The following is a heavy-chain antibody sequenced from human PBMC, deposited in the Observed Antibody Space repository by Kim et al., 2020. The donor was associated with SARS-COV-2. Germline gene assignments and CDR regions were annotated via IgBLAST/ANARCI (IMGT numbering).Heavy chain of an antibody. CDR2: IYTSGST. CDR1: GGSISSYY. CDR3: ARGGSYYYGSGSYYNDWFDP. V-gene: IGHV4-4*07. D-gene: IGHD3-10*01. Sequence: SETLSLTCTVSGGSISSYYWSWIRQPAGKGLEWIGRIYTSGSTNYNPSLKSRVTMSVDTSKNQFSLKLSSVTAADTAVYYCARGGSYYYGSGSYYNDWFDPWGQGTLVTVSS. J-gene: IGHJ5*02.